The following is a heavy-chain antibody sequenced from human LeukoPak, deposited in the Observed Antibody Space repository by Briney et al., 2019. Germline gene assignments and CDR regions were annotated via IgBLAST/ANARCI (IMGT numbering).Heavy chain of an antibody. Sequence: GGSLRLSCAASGFTFSSYEMNWVRQAPGKGLEWVANIKQDGSEKYYVDSVKGQFTISRDNAKNSLYLQMNSLRAEDTAVYYCARAVGGYSSSWGAFDYWGQGTLVTVSS. D-gene: IGHD6-13*01. J-gene: IGHJ4*02. V-gene: IGHV3-7*01. CDR3: ARAVGGYSSSWGAFDY. CDR2: IKQDGSEK. CDR1: GFTFSSYE.